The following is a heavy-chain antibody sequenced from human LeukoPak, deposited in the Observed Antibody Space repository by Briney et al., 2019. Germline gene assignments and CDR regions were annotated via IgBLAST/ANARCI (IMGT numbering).Heavy chain of an antibody. CDR1: GGTFSSYT. D-gene: IGHD6-13*01. CDR2: IIPILGIA. V-gene: IGHV1-69*02. CDR3: ARVHHSSRTNYYYYYGMDV. J-gene: IGHJ6*02. Sequence: SVKVSCKASGGTFSSYTISWVRQAPGQGLEWMGRIIPILGIANYAQKFQGRVTITADKSTSTAYMELSSLRSEDTAVYYCARVHHSSRTNYYYYYGMDVWGQGTTVTVSS.